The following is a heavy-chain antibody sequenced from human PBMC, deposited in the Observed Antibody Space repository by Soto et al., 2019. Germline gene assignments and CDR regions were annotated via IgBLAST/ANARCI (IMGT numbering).Heavy chain of an antibody. CDR2: IYYSGST. J-gene: IGHJ6*02. CDR1: GGSVSSGSYY. CDR3: ARVLRSGWYRDYYYYYGMDV. Sequence: PSETLSLTCTVSGGSVSSGSYYWSWIRQPPGKGLEWIGYIYYSGSTNYNPSLKSRVTISVDTSKNQFSLKLSSVTAADTAVYYCARVLRSGWYRDYYYYYGMDVWGQGTTVTVSS. D-gene: IGHD6-19*01. V-gene: IGHV4-61*01.